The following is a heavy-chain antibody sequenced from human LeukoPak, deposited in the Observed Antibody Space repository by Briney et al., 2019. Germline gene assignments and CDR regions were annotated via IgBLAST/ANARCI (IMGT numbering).Heavy chain of an antibody. D-gene: IGHD2-21*02. V-gene: IGHV4-39*07. CDR2: IYYSGST. CDR1: GGSISSSSYY. Sequence: SETLSLTCTVSGGSISSSSYYWGWIRQPPGKGLEWIGSIYYSGSTYYNPSLKSRVTISVDTSKNQFSLKLSSVTAADAAVYYCARDGGDEVVQFDYWGQGTLVTVSS. J-gene: IGHJ4*02. CDR3: ARDGGDEVVQFDY.